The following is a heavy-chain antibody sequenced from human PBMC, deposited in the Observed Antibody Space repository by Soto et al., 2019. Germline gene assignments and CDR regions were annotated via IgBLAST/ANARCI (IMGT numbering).Heavy chain of an antibody. CDR2: ISACNGNT. CDR3: ARSIVVVTSFDY. Sequence: AAFKVSWKPSVYTFTRDGISWVRQAPGQGLEWMGWISACNGNTKYTKKFQGRVTITRDTSASTAYMELSSLRSEDAAVYYCARSIVVVTSFDYCGQGTLVTVSS. V-gene: IGHV1-18*01. D-gene: IGHD3-22*01. CDR1: VYTFTRDG. J-gene: IGHJ4*02.